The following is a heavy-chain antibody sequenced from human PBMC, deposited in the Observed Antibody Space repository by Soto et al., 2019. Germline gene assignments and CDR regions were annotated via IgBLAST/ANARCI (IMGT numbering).Heavy chain of an antibody. CDR3: ARDPVVAAINYYYYMDV. Sequence: ASVKVSCKASGYTFTSYGISWVRQAPGQGLEWMGWISAYNGNTNYAQKLQGRVTMTTDTSTSTAYMELRSLRSDDTAVYYCARDPVVAAINYYYYMDVWGKGTTVTVSS. J-gene: IGHJ6*03. CDR2: ISAYNGNT. V-gene: IGHV1-18*01. CDR1: GYTFTSYG. D-gene: IGHD2-15*01.